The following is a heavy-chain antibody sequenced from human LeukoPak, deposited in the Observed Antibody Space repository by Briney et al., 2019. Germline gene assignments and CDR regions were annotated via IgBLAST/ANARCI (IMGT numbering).Heavy chain of an antibody. J-gene: IGHJ6*02. CDR1: GGSISSGGYY. V-gene: IGHV4-31*03. D-gene: IGHD2-2*01. CDR2: IYYSGST. Sequence: SQTLSLTCTVSGGSISSGGYYWSWIRQHPGKGLEWIGYIYYSGSTYYNPSLKSRVTISVDTSKNQFSLKLSSVTAADTAVYYCARGYCSSTSCYLGYYYYGMDVWGQGTTVTVSS. CDR3: ARGYCSSTSCYLGYYYYGMDV.